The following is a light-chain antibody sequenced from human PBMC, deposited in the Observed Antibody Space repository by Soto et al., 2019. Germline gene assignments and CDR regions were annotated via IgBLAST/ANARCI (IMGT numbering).Light chain of an antibody. V-gene: IGKV3-20*01. J-gene: IGKJ5*01. CDR2: GAS. CDR3: QQYGSSIT. Sequence: ELVLTQSPGTLSLSPGERATLSCRASQSVSSTYLAWYRHKPGQAPRLLIYGASSRAAGIPDRFSGSGSGTDFTLTISRLEPEDFAVYYCQQYGSSITFGQGTRLEIK. CDR1: QSVSSTY.